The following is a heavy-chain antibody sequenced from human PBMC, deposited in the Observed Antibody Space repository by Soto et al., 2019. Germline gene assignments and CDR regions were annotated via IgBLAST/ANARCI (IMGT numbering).Heavy chain of an antibody. CDR1: GFTFSSYA. D-gene: IGHD3-3*01. V-gene: IGHV3-23*01. CDR3: ANLPILRLLEWWDNWFDP. J-gene: IGHJ5*02. Sequence: GGPLRLSCEVSGFTFSSYALNWVRPAPGKGLEWVSAISTGGGTTYYADSVKGRFTISRDNSKNTLYLQMNSLRAEDTAVYYCANLPILRLLEWWDNWFDPWGQGTLVTVSS. CDR2: ISTGGGTT.